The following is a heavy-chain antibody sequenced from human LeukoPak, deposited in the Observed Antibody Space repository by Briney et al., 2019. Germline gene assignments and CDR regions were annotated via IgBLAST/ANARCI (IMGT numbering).Heavy chain of an antibody. CDR1: GGSISSSSYY. D-gene: IGHD3-22*01. J-gene: IGHJ6*03. CDR3: ARVGGYYDSSGYYYYDYYYYYMDV. CDR2: IYYSGST. V-gene: IGHV4-39*07. Sequence: PSETLSLTCTVSGGSISSSSYYWGWIRQPPGKGLEWIGSIYYSGSTYYNPSLKSRVTISVDTSKNQFSLKLSSVTAADTAVYYCARVGGYYDSSGYYYYDYYYYYMDVWGKGTTVTVSS.